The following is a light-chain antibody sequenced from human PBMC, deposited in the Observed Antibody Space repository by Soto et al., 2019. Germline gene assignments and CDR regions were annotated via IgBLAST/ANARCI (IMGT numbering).Light chain of an antibody. CDR1: SSNIGSNT. CDR3: ATWDDRLDGYV. Sequence: QSVLTQSPSASGTPGQRVIISCSGSSSNIGSNTVNWYQQLPGTAPKLLIYSHNQRPSGVPDRFSGSQSGTSASLAISGLQSEDEADSYCATWDDRLDGYVFGTGTKVTVL. J-gene: IGLJ1*01. CDR2: SHN. V-gene: IGLV1-44*01.